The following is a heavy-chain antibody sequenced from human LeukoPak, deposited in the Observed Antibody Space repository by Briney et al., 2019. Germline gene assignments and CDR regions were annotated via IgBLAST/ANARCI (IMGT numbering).Heavy chain of an antibody. CDR1: GFTFSSYW. V-gene: IGHV3-7*05. Sequence: GGSLRLSCAASGFTFSSYWMSWVRQAPGKGLEWVANIKQDGSEKYYVDSVKGRFTISRDSAKNSLYLQVNRLRAEDTTVYYCASTTISPVGGMDVWGQGTTVTVSS. D-gene: IGHD2/OR15-2a*01. J-gene: IGHJ6*02. CDR3: ASTTISPVGGMDV. CDR2: IKQDGSEK.